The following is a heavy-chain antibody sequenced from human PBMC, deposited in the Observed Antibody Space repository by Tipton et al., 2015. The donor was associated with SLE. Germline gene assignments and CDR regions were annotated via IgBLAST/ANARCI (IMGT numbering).Heavy chain of an antibody. CDR3: AKDPIITMIVVGYWFDP. V-gene: IGHV3-23*01. CDR2: ISGSGGST. D-gene: IGHD3-22*01. CDR1: GFTFSSYA. Sequence: GSLRLSCAASGFTFSSYAMGWVRQAPGKGLEWVSAISGSGGSTNYADSVKGRFTISRDNSKNTLYLQMNSLRAEDTAVYYCAKDPIITMIVVGYWFDPWGQGTLVTVST. J-gene: IGHJ5*02.